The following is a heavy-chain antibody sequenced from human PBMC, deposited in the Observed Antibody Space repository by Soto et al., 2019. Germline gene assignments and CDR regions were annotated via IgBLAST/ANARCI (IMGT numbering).Heavy chain of an antibody. J-gene: IGHJ4*02. CDR1: GGTFSSYA. V-gene: IGHV1-69*13. Sequence: SVKVSCKASGGTFSSYAISWVRQAPGQGLEWMGGIIPIFGTANYAQKFQGRVTITADESTSTAYMELSSLRSEDTAVYYCARERPPYGDYGYSGQATLVTVSS. CDR3: ARERPPYGDYGY. CDR2: IIPIFGTA. D-gene: IGHD4-17*01.